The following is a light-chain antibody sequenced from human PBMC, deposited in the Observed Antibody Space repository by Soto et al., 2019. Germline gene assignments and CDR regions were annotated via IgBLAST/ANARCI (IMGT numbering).Light chain of an antibody. J-gene: IGKJ3*01. CDR3: QQYGSSPFT. CDR2: GAS. CDR1: QSVSSSY. V-gene: IGKV3-20*01. Sequence: IVLTQSPATLSLSPGERATLSCRASQSVSSSYLAWYQQKPGQAPRLLIYGASNRATGIPDRFSGSGSGTDFTLTISRLEPEDFAVYYCQQYGSSPFTFGPGTKVDIK.